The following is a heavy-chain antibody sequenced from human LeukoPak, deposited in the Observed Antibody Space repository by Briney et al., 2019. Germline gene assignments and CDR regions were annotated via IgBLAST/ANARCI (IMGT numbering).Heavy chain of an antibody. CDR3: AKDNYDILTGPNNWFDP. CDR1: GFTFDDYA. J-gene: IGHJ5*02. CDR2: ISWNSGSI. Sequence: GRSLRLSCAASGFTFDDYAMHWVRQAPGKGLEWVSGISWNSGSIGYADSVKGRFTISRDNAKNSLYLQMNSLRAEDTALYYCAKDNYDILTGPNNWFDPWGQETLVTVSS. D-gene: IGHD3-9*01. V-gene: IGHV3-9*01.